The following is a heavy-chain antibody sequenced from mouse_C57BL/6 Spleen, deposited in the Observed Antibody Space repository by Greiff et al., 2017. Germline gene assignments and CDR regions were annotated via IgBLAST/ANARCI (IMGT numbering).Heavy chain of an antibody. D-gene: IGHD2-5*01. CDR1: GFTFSSYA. CDR3: ARVAAYYSNPWFAY. Sequence: EVMLVESGGGLVKPGGSLKLSCAASGFTFSSYAMSWVRQTPEKRLEWVATISDGGSYTYYPDNVKGRFTISRDNAKNNLYLQMSHLKSEDTAMYCCARVAAYYSNPWFAYWGQGTLVTVSA. J-gene: IGHJ3*01. V-gene: IGHV5-4*03. CDR2: ISDGGSYT.